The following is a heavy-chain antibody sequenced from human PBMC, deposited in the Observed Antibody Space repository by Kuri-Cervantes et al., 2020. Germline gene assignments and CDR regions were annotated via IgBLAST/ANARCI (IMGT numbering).Heavy chain of an antibody. Sequence: ASVKVSCKASGYTFTSYYMHWVRQAPGQGLEWMGIINPSGGSTSYAQKFQGRVTMTRDTSTSTVYMELSSLRAEDTAVYYCAKGAHYYDSSDDAFDIWGQGTMVTVSS. CDR3: AKGAHYYDSSDDAFDI. D-gene: IGHD3-22*01. V-gene: IGHV1-46*01. CDR1: GYTFTSYY. CDR2: INPSGGST. J-gene: IGHJ3*02.